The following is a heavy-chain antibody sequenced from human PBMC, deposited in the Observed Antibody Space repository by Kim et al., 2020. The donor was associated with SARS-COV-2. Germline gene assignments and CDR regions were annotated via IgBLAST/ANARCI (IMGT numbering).Heavy chain of an antibody. Sequence: SETLSLTCTVSGGSISSSSYYWGWIRQPPGKGLEWIGSIYYSGSTYYNPSLKSRVTIAVDTSKNQFSLKLSSVTAAATAVYYCARVFVVVVAATAGWFDP. V-gene: IGHV4-39*07. CDR1: GGSISSSSYY. CDR3: ARVFVVVVAATAGWFDP. J-gene: IGHJ5*02. D-gene: IGHD2-15*01. CDR2: IYYSGST.